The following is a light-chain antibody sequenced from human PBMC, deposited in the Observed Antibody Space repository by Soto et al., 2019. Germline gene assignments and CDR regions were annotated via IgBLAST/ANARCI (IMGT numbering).Light chain of an antibody. CDR2: DAS. Sequence: EIVVTQSPGTLSLSPGERATLSCRATQNIASSYLAWYQQKPGQAPRLLIYDASSRATGIPDRFSGSGSGTDFTLTISRLEPEDFVVYYCQQYGSSTGTFGGGTKVEIK. CDR3: QQYGSSTGT. J-gene: IGKJ4*01. V-gene: IGKV3-20*01. CDR1: QNIASSY.